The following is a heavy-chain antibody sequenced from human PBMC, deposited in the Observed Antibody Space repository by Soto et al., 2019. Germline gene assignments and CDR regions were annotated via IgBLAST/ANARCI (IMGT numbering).Heavy chain of an antibody. J-gene: IGHJ3*02. V-gene: IGHV1-69*01. CDR3: ARDRLTYYYDSSGAADALDI. CDR1: GGTFSSYA. Sequence: QVQLVQSGAEVKKPGSSVKVSCKASGGTFSSYAISWVRQAPGQGLEWMGGIIPIFGTANYAQKFQGRVTITADESTRTAYMELSSLRSEDTAVYYCARDRLTYYYDSSGAADALDIWGQGTMVTVSS. CDR2: IIPIFGTA. D-gene: IGHD3-22*01.